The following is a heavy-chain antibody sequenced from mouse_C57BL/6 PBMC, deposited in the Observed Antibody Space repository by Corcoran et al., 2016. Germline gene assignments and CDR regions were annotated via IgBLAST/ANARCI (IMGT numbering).Heavy chain of an antibody. CDR2: MNPNNGGT. D-gene: IGHD2-5*01. V-gene: IGHV1-26*01. CDR3: ASYYSKYGLYFDV. Sequence: EVQLQQSGPELVKPGASVKISCKASGYTFTDYYMNWVKQSHGKSLEWIGDMNPNNGGTSYNQKFKGKATLTVDKYASTAYREPRSLTYEDSAVYYRASYYSKYGLYFDVWGTGTTVTVSS. CDR1: GYTFTDYY. J-gene: IGHJ1*03.